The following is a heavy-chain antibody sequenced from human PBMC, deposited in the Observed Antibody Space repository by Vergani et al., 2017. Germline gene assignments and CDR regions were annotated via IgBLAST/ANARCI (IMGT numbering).Heavy chain of an antibody. CDR1: GFTFSSYA. CDR2: INHSGST. D-gene: IGHD2-15*01. J-gene: IGHJ5*02. V-gene: IGHV4-34*01. Sequence: VQLVESGGGLVQPGGSLRLSCAASGFTFSSYAMSWVRQAPGKGLEWIGEINHSGSTNYNPSLKSRVTISVDTSKNQFSLKLSSVTAADTAVYYWARGGVADPWGQGTLVTVSS. CDR3: ARGGVADP.